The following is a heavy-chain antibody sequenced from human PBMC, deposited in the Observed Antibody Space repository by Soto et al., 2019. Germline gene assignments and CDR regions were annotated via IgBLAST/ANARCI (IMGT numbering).Heavy chain of an antibody. CDR3: ARGSTVVTLYYYYGMDV. V-gene: IGHV4-59*01. Sequence: PSETLSLSCTVSGVSISSYYWSWFRQPPGKELEWIGYIYYSGSPNYNPSLKSRVTISVDTSKNKFSLKLSSVTAADTAVYYCARGSTVVTLYYYYGMDVWGQGTTVT. CDR1: GVSISSYY. D-gene: IGHD4-17*01. CDR2: IYYSGSP. J-gene: IGHJ6*02.